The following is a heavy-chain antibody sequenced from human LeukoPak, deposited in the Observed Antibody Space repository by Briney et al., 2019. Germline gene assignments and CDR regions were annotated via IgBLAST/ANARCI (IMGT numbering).Heavy chain of an antibody. Sequence: GGSLRLSCAASGFTFSSYGMHWVRQAPGKGMEWVAFIGNDENNKKFEDSLKGRFTISKDNSKSTVYLQMNSLRVEDTAVYYCAKDNYRYVDYWGQGTLVIVSS. CDR3: AKDNYRYVDY. J-gene: IGHJ4*02. CDR2: IGNDENNK. CDR1: GFTFSSYG. D-gene: IGHD3-16*02. V-gene: IGHV3-30*02.